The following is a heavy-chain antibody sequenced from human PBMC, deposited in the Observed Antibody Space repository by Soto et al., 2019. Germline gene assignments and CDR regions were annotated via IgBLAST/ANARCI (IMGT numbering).Heavy chain of an antibody. V-gene: IGHV4-34*01. CDR1: GRSFSGYY. CDR2: INHSGST. J-gene: IGHJ6*02. CDR3: ERSYSSSWYYYGMDV. D-gene: IGHD6-13*01. Sequence: SETLSLTCAFDGRSFSGYYWSWIRQPPGKGLEWIGEINHSGSTNYNPSLKSRVTISVDKSKNQFSLKLSSVTAADTAVYYCERSYSSSWYYYGMDVWGQGTTVTVSS.